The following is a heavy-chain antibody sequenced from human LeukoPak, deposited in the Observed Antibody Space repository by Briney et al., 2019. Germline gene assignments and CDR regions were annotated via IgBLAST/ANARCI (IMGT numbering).Heavy chain of an antibody. CDR3: ARGRHMVRGVTGWFDP. D-gene: IGHD3-10*01. CDR1: GGSISSYY. V-gene: IGHV4-59*12. J-gene: IGHJ5*02. CDR2: IYYSGST. Sequence: PSETLSLTCTVSGGSISSYYWSWIRQPPGKGLEWIGYIYYSGSTNYNPSLKSRVTISVDTSKNQFSLKLSSVTAADTAVYYCARGRHMVRGVTGWFDPWGQGTLVTVSS.